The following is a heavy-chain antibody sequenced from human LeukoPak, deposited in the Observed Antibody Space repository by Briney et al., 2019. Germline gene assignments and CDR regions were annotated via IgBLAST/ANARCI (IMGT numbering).Heavy chain of an antibody. CDR2: ISAYNGNT. D-gene: IGHD2-2*01. V-gene: IGHV1-18*01. Sequence: GASVKVSCKASGGTFSSYAISWVRQAPGQGLEWMGWISAYNGNTNYAQKLQGRVTMTTDTSTSTAYMELRSLRSDDTAVYYCARAGVPRCSSTSCYYWFDPWGQGTLVTVSS. CDR3: ARAGVPRCSSTSCYYWFDP. J-gene: IGHJ5*02. CDR1: GGTFSSYA.